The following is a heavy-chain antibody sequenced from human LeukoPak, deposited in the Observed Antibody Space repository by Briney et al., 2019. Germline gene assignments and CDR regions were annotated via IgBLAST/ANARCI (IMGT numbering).Heavy chain of an antibody. D-gene: IGHD6-13*01. J-gene: IGHJ4*02. CDR2: IDPSDSYT. CDR3: ARQEQQLVDY. CDR1: GYSFTSYW. Sequence: GESLKISCKGSGYSFTSYWISWVRQMPGKGLEWMGRIDPSDSYTNYSPSFQGHVTISADKSISTVYLQWSSLKASDTAMYYCARQEQQLVDYWGQGTLVTVSS. V-gene: IGHV5-10-1*01.